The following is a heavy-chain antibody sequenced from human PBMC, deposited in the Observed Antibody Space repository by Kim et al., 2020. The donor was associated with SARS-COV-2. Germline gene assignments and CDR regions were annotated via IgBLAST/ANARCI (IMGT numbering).Heavy chain of an antibody. D-gene: IGHD3-22*01. V-gene: IGHV1-8*01. J-gene: IGHJ5*02. CDR3: ARGSHYYDSSGYYWDGWFDP. CDR2: MNPNSGNT. Sequence: ASVKVSCKASGYTFTSYDINWVRQATGQGLEWMGWMNPNSGNTGYAQKFQGRVTMTRNTSISTAYMELSSLRSEDTAVYYCARGSHYYDSSGYYWDGWFDPWGQGTLVTVSS. CDR1: GYTFTSYD.